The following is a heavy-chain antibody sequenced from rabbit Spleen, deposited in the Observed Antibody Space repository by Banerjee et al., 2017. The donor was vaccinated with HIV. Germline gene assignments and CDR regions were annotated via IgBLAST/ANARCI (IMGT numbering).Heavy chain of an antibody. Sequence: QEQLEESGGGLVKPEGSLTLTCKASGFSFSDTDVMCWVRQAPGKGLEWIACINTATGKAVYASWAKGRFTISKTSSTTVTLQMTSLPVADTATYFCTRAGEGGDGYLNLWGPGTLVTVS. V-gene: IGHV1S45*01. CDR3: TRAGEGGDGYLNL. CDR1: GFSFSDTDV. D-gene: IGHD5-1*01. CDR2: INTATGKA. J-gene: IGHJ4*01.